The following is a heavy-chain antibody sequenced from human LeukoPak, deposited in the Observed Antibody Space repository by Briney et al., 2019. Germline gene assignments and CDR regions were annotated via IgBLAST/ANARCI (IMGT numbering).Heavy chain of an antibody. CDR1: GFPFINYN. D-gene: IGHD3-16*01. J-gene: IGHJ3*02. Sequence: GGSLRLSCEASGFPFINYNRNWVRRVPGRGLEWVSYISSSSSAIYYTHSVRGRFTISRDNAKASLFLQMNSLRAEDTALYYCARIDPYAAFDIWGQGTVVTVSS. CDR2: ISSSSSAI. CDR3: ARIDPYAAFDI. V-gene: IGHV3-48*01.